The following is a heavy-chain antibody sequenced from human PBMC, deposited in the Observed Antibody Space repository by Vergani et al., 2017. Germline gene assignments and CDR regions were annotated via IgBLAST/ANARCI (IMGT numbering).Heavy chain of an antibody. CDR2: INPSSGHT. CDR1: VYTFSNYY. CDR3: ARGDYGILTGYRY. J-gene: IGHJ4*02. D-gene: IGHD3-9*01. Sequence: QVQVVQSGAEVKKSGASVKVSCKTSVYTFSNYYMQWVRQAPGQGLEWMGIINPSSGHTNYAQKFQGRVTMTRATSTSTVYMELSSLRSEDKAIYYCARGDYGILTGYRYWGQGTLVTVSA. V-gene: IGHV1-46*03.